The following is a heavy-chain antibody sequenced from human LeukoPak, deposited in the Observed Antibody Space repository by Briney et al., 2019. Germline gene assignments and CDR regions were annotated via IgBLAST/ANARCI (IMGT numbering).Heavy chain of an antibody. CDR2: ISFDGSNK. Sequence: GGSLRLSCAASGFTFSDYAMHWVRQAPGKGLEWVAVISFDGSNKYYADSVKGRFTISRDNSKNTLYLQMNSLRDEDTAVYYCARDFSSGRGYWGQGTLVTVSS. D-gene: IGHD1-26*01. V-gene: IGHV3-30*04. J-gene: IGHJ4*02. CDR3: ARDFSSGRGY. CDR1: GFTFSDYA.